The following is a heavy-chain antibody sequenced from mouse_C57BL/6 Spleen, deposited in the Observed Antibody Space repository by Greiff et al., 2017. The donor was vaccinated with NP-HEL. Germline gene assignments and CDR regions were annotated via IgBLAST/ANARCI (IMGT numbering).Heavy chain of an antibody. D-gene: IGHD2-5*01. CDR2: ISSGSSTI. CDR1: GFTFSDYG. Sequence: EVQLVESGGGLVKPGGSLKLSCAASGFTFSDYGMHWVRQAPEKGLEWVAYISSGSSTIYYADTVKGRFPISRDNAKNTLFLQMTSLRSEDTAMYYCARLNSNYDYYAMDYWGQGTSVTVSS. J-gene: IGHJ4*01. CDR3: ARLNSNYDYYAMDY. V-gene: IGHV5-17*01.